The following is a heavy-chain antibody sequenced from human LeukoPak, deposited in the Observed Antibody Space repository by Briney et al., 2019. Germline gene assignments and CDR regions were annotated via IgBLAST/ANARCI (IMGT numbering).Heavy chain of an antibody. CDR2: ISYDGSNK. V-gene: IGHV3-30*04. CDR3: AKDQARYSGYDYYFDY. Sequence: PGGSLRLSCAASGFTFSSYAMHWVRQAPGKGLEWVAVISYDGSNKYYADSVKGRFTISRDNSKNTLYLQMNSLRAEDTAVYYCAKDQARYSGYDYYFDYWGQGTLVTVSS. J-gene: IGHJ4*02. CDR1: GFTFSSYA. D-gene: IGHD5-12*01.